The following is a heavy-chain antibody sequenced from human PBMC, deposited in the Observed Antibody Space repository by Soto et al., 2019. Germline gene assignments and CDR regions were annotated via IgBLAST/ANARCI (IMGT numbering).Heavy chain of an antibody. V-gene: IGHV3-23*01. CDR1: GFTFSNYA. J-gene: IGHJ4*02. CDR3: AKQVRDGTSSPYIFDY. Sequence: PGGSLRLSCAASGFTFSNYAISWVRQAPGKGLEWVSAISAAANTYYADPVKGRFTISRDNSKNTLSLQMNSLRAEDTAVYYCAKQVRDGTSSPYIFDYWGQGSLVTVSS. D-gene: IGHD6-6*01. CDR2: ISAAANT.